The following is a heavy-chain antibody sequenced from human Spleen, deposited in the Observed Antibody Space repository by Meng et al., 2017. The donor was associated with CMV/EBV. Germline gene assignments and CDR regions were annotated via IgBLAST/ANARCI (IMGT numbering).Heavy chain of an antibody. CDR1: GYTFTSYD. J-gene: IGHJ3*02. V-gene: IGHV1-69*05. CDR3: AREKKESSAAFDI. CDR2: IIPIFGTA. Sequence: SVKVSCKASGYTFTSYDINWVRQATGQGLEWMGGIIPIFGTANYAQKFQGRVTITTDESTSTAYMELSSLRSEDTAVYYCAREKKESSAAFDIWGQGTMVTVSS. D-gene: IGHD6-6*01.